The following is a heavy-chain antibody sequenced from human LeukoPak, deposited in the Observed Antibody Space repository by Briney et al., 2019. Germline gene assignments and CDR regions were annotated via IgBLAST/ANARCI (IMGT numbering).Heavy chain of an antibody. J-gene: IGHJ4*02. V-gene: IGHV5-51*01. CDR3: ARHRVSGGSPRAFDS. CDR2: IYPGDSDT. D-gene: IGHD2-15*01. Sequence: GESLKISFQGSGYNFPSYWIGWVRPMPGKGLEWMGIIYPGDSDTRYSPSFQGQVTISADKSLNTAYLLWNSLKASDTAMYYCARHRVSGGSPRAFDSWGQGTLVTVSS. CDR1: GYNFPSYW.